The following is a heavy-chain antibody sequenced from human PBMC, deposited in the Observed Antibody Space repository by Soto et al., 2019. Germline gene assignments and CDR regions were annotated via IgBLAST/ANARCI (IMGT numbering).Heavy chain of an antibody. CDR2: IIPIFGTA. J-gene: IGHJ6*01. V-gene: IGHV1-69*06. Sequence: SVKVSCKASGGTFSSYAISWVRQAPGQGLEWMGGIIPIFGTANYAQKFQGRVTITADKSTSTAYMELSSLRSEDTAVYYCARERGGSYRYYYYGREGWGRGTTVTV. CDR3: ARERGGSYRYYYYGREG. D-gene: IGHD1-26*01. CDR1: GGTFSSYA.